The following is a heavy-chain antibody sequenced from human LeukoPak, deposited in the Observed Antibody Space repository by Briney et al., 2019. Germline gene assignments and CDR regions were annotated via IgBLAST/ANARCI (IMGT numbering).Heavy chain of an antibody. CDR3: ARHPSSGSHY. J-gene: IGHJ4*02. D-gene: IGHD1-26*01. V-gene: IGHV4-39*01. CDR1: GDSITNSDYY. CDR2: IYYTGRT. Sequence: PSETLSLTCSVSGDSITNSDYYWAWIPQPPGEGRGCIGIIYYTGRTYYHPSLKSRVTISLDTSKNHFSQELNSVTAADTAVYYCARHPSSGSHYYGQGTLVTVSS.